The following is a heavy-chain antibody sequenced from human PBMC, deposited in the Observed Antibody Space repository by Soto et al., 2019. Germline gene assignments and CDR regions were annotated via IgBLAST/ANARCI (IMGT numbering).Heavy chain of an antibody. CDR2: IYYSGST. V-gene: IGHV4-59*08. Sequence: QVQLQESGPGLVKPSETLSLTCTVSGGSISSYYWSWIRQPPGKGLEWIGYIYYSGSTNYNPSLKSRVTISVDTSKNQFSLKLSSVTAADTAVYYCASHPARTAFDYWGQGTLVTVSS. J-gene: IGHJ4*02. CDR1: GGSISSYY. CDR3: ASHPARTAFDY.